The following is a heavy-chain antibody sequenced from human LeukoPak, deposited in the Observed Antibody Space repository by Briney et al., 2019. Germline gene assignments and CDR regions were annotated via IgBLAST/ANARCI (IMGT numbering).Heavy chain of an antibody. V-gene: IGHV1-3*04. CDR2: INNDNGDT. CDR3: ASPTVTTYEYFQH. J-gene: IGHJ1*01. D-gene: IGHD4-17*01. CDR1: GFSFRNYV. Sequence: ASVKVSCKGSGFSFRNYVIHWVRQAPGQRLEWMGWINNDNGDTKYSQNFQDRVTITGDTSASTAYMEVSRLTSEDTAVYYCASPTVTTYEYFQHWGQGTLVTVSS.